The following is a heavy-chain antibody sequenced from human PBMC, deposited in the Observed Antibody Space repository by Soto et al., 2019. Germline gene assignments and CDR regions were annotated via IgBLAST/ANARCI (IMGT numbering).Heavy chain of an antibody. Sequence: PGGSLRLSCAGSGFSFSDHYMDWVRQAPGKGLEWVSSISSSSSYIYYADSVKGRFTISRDNAKNSLYLQMNSLRAEDTAVYYCASIYYYDSSGYELPDYGMDVWGQGTTVTVSS. D-gene: IGHD3-22*01. V-gene: IGHV3-21*01. CDR1: GFSFSDHY. J-gene: IGHJ6*02. CDR3: ASIYYYDSSGYELPDYGMDV. CDR2: ISSSSSYI.